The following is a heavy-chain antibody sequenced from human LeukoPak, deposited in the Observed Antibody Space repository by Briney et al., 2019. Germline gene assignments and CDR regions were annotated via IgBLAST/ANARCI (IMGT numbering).Heavy chain of an antibody. D-gene: IGHD3-10*01. J-gene: IGHJ5*02. Sequence: SETLSLTCTVPGGSISGYSWTWIRQPPGQGLEWIGYFHNSRTTSYNPSLTGRVIISEDTAMDQISLKLNSVTAADTAVYYCARGHLGLSPWGQGTLVTVSS. V-gene: IGHV4-59*01. CDR1: GGSISGYS. CDR3: ARGHLGLSP. CDR2: FHNSRTT.